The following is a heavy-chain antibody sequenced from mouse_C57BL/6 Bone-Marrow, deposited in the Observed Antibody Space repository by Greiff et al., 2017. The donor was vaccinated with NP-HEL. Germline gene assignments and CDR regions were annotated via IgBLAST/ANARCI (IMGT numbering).Heavy chain of an antibody. CDR1: GYAFSSYW. D-gene: IGHD1-1*01. CDR2: IYPGDGDT. CDR3: ARYSIIDYGSSYWYFDV. J-gene: IGHJ1*03. V-gene: IGHV1-80*01. Sequence: VQLQQSGAELVKPGASVKISCKASGYAFSSYWMNWVKQRPGKGLEWIGQIYPGDGDTNYNGKFKGKATLTADKSSSTAYMQLSSLTSEDSAVYFCARYSIIDYGSSYWYFDVWGTGTTVTVSS.